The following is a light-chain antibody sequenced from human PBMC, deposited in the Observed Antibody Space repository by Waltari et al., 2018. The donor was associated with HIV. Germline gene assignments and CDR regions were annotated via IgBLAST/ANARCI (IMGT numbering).Light chain of an antibody. CDR2: GAS. J-gene: IGKJ1*01. CDR3: LQNNNYPRT. Sequence: DIQMTQSPSSLSASVADRVPITCRASQGITNNLGWFQQKPGKAPQRLIFGASSLQPGVPSRFSGSGSGTEFTLTISSLQPEDYATYYCLQNNNYPRTFGRGTKVEIK. CDR1: QGITNN. V-gene: IGKV1-17*01.